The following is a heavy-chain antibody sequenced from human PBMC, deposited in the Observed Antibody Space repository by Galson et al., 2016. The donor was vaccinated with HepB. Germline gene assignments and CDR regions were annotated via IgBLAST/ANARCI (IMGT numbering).Heavy chain of an antibody. CDR1: GPGFKGYG. CDR2: IDGEGHTT. J-gene: IGHJ4*02. D-gene: IGHD1-1*01. Sequence: SLRLSCAVSGPGFKGYGMSWVRQAPGKGLQWVSDIDGEGHTTHHADSVKGRLTMSRDNSQDTVYLEMKSVRVEDTAIYYCAIGATGATWRNWGQGTLVTVSS. CDR3: AIGATGATWRN. V-gene: IGHV3-23*01.